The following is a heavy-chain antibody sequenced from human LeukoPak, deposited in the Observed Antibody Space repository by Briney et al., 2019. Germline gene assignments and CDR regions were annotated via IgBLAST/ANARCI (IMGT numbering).Heavy chain of an antibody. D-gene: IGHD3-22*01. CDR2: ISGSGGST. CDR3: TKGRYYYDSSGIDY. V-gene: IGHV3-23*01. Sequence: PEESLRLSCAASGFPFSSYAMSWVRQTPGKGLEWVSAISGSGGSTYYADSVKGRFTISRDNSKNTLYLQMNSLRAEDTAVYYCTKGRYYYDSSGIDYWGQGTLVTLSS. CDR1: GFPFSSYA. J-gene: IGHJ4*02.